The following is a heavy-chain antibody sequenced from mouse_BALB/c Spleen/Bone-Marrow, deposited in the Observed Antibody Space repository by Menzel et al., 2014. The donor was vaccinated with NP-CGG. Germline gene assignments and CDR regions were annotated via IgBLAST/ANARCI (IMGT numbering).Heavy chain of an antibody. CDR3: ARSTGAMDY. V-gene: IGHV1-7*01. CDR2: INPTTGYT. CDR1: GYTFTTYW. J-gene: IGHJ4*01. D-gene: IGHD3-2*01. Sequence: VQLQQSGAELAKPGASVKMSCKASGYTFTTYWMHWVKQRPGQGIEWIGFINPTTGYTECNQNFKDKASLTADKSSSTAYMQLSSLTSEDPAVYYCARSTGAMDYWGQGTSVTVSS.